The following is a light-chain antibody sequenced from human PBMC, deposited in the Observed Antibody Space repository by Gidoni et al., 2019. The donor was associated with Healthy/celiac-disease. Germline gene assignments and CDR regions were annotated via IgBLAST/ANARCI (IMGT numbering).Light chain of an antibody. CDR1: QSVSSN. J-gene: IGKJ2*01. CDR2: GAS. V-gene: IGKV3-15*01. CDR3: QQYNNWPPYT. Sequence: EIVMTHSPATLSVSLGERATLSCRASQSVSSNFAWYQQKPGQAPRLLIYGASTRATGSPARFSGSGSGTEFTLTISSLQSEDFAVYYCQQYNNWPPYTFGQGTKLEIK.